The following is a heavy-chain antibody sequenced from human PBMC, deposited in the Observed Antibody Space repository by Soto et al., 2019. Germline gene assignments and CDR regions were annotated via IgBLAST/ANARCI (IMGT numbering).Heavy chain of an antibody. CDR3: ARDRLLNYGMDV. Sequence: TLSLTGTVSGGSISSGGYYWSLIRQHPGKGLEWIGYIYYSGSTYYNPSLKSRVTISVDTSKNQFSLKLSSVTAADTAVYYCARDRLLNYGMDVWGQGTTVTVSS. CDR1: GGSISSGGYY. CDR2: IYYSGST. V-gene: IGHV4-31*03. D-gene: IGHD2-21*01. J-gene: IGHJ6*02.